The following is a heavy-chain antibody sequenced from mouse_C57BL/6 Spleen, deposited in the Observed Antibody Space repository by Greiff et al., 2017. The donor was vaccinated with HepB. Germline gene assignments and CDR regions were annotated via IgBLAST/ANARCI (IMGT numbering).Heavy chain of an antibody. CDR1: GYSITSGYY. Sequence: EVQLQESGPGLVKPSQSLSLTCSVTGYSITSGYYWNWIRQFPGNKLEWMGYISYDGSNNYNPSLKNRISITRDTSKNQFFLKLNSVTTEDTATYYCARDDYDAYWGQGTTLTVSS. J-gene: IGHJ2*01. D-gene: IGHD2-4*01. V-gene: IGHV3-6*01. CDR2: ISYDGSN. CDR3: ARDDYDAY.